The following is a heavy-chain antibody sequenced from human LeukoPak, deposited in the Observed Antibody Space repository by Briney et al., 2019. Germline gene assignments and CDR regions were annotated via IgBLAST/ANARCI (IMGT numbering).Heavy chain of an antibody. CDR1: GGSISSYY. D-gene: IGHD2-2*01. Sequence: SETLSLTCTVSGGSISSYYWSWIRQPPGKGLEWIGYIYYSGSTNYNPSLKSRVTISVDTSKNQFSLKLSSVTAADTAVYYCARDRGYCSSTSCLDFYYYMDVWGKGTTVTVSS. J-gene: IGHJ6*03. V-gene: IGHV4-59*01. CDR3: ARDRGYCSSTSCLDFYYYMDV. CDR2: IYYSGST.